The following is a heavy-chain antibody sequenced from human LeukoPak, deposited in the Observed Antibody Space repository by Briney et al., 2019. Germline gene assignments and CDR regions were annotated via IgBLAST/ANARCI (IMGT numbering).Heavy chain of an antibody. D-gene: IGHD2-2*01. CDR2: INPSSGST. CDR3: ARDIVIVPDTITEFSYYYYYYMDV. J-gene: IGHJ6*03. Sequence: ASVKVSCKTSGYTFTRFYFHWVRQAPGQGLQWMGVINPSSGSTRYAQKFQGRVAMNRDMSTSTVYMELSSLRSEDTAVYYCARDIVIVPDTITEFSYYYYYYMDVWGKGTTVTVSS. V-gene: IGHV1-46*01. CDR1: GYTFTRFY.